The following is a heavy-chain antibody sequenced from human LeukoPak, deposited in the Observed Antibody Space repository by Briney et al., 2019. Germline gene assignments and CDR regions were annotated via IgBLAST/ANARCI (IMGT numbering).Heavy chain of an antibody. V-gene: IGHV4-39*01. CDR2: IYSSGST. J-gene: IGHJ5*02. D-gene: IGHD3/OR15-3a*01. CDR1: GGSISSSSYY. CDR3: ARQEIGLRSFDP. Sequence: PSETLSLTCTVSGGSISSSSYYWGWIRQPPGKGLEWIGGIYSSGSTYYNPSLKSRVTISVDTSKNQFSLKMSSVTAADTAVYYCARQEIGLRSFDPWGQGTLVTVSS.